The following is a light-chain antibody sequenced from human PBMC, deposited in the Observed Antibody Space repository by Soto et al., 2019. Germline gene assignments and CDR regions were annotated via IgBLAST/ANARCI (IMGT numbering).Light chain of an antibody. Sequence: DIQMTQSPSSLSASVRDRVTITCRASQSISTYLNWYQQKPGKAPKLLIYAASNLQSGVPSRFSGSGSGTDFTLTINSLQPEDFATYYCQQSYSTPPYTFGQGTKLEIK. J-gene: IGKJ2*01. CDR2: AAS. V-gene: IGKV1-39*01. CDR3: QQSYSTPPYT. CDR1: QSISTY.